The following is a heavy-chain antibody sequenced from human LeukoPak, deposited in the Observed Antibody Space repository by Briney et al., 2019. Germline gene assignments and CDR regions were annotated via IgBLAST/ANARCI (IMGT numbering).Heavy chain of an antibody. Sequence: GGPLRLSCAASGFTFSDYWIHWVRQAPGKGLVWVSRINTDGSITNYADSVKGRFSISRDNAKNTLYLQMSSLRAEDTAVYYCARDRGPRTGFMVREAYNYWGQGTLVTVSS. V-gene: IGHV3-74*01. CDR2: INTDGSIT. D-gene: IGHD3-10*01. CDR1: GFTFSDYW. CDR3: ARDRGPRTGFMVREAYNY. J-gene: IGHJ4*02.